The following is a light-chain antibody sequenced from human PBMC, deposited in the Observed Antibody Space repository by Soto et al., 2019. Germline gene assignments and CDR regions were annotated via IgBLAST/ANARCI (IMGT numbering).Light chain of an antibody. CDR2: HVS. V-gene: IGLV2-14*03. Sequence: QSALTQPASVSGSPGQSITISCTGTGSDIGAYTYVSWYQQHPGKVPKLMIYHVSNRPSGVSNRFSGSKSGNTASLTISGLQAEDEADYYCKSYTTSSTVIFGGGTQLTVL. CDR3: KSYTTSSTVI. CDR1: GSDIGAYTY. J-gene: IGLJ2*01.